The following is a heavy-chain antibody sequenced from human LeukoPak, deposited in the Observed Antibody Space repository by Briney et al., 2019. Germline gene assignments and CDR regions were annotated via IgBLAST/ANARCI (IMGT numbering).Heavy chain of an antibody. V-gene: IGHV3-48*01. D-gene: IGHD7-27*01. Sequence: GGSLRLSCAASGFTFSTYSMNWVRQAPGKGLEWVSYISNSGTTIYYADSVEGRFTISRDNSKNTLYLQMNSLRAEDTAVYYCARDLAAGEHFYFDLWGRGALVTVSS. J-gene: IGHJ2*01. CDR3: ARDLAAGEHFYFDL. CDR1: GFTFSTYS. CDR2: ISNSGTTI.